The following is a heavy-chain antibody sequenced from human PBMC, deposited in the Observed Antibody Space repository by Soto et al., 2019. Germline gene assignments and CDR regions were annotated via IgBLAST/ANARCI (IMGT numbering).Heavy chain of an antibody. Sequence: SETLSLTCAVYGGSFSAYYWSWIRQHPGKGLEWIGYIDYSGSTYYKPSLKSRVTISVDTSNNQFSLKLRSVTAADTAVYYCARDNYYDGSGYYPSSAEYFQYWGQGALVTVSS. J-gene: IGHJ1*01. CDR2: IDYSGST. V-gene: IGHV4-31*11. CDR1: GGSFSAYY. CDR3: ARDNYYDGSGYYPSSAEYFQY. D-gene: IGHD3-22*01.